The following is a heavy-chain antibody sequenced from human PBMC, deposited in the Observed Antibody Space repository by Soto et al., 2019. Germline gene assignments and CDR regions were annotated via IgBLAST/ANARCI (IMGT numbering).Heavy chain of an antibody. Sequence: EVQLLESGGGLVQPGGSLRLSCAASGFTFSSYAMSWVHQAPGKGLEWVSVISGSGDSTYYADSVRGRFTISRDNSKNPLYLQMNSLRAEDTAVYYCAKDRDGAAAGPTKFYGMDVWGQGTTVTVSS. J-gene: IGHJ6*02. CDR2: ISGSGDST. CDR1: GFTFSSYA. V-gene: IGHV3-23*01. D-gene: IGHD6-13*01. CDR3: AKDRDGAAAGPTKFYGMDV.